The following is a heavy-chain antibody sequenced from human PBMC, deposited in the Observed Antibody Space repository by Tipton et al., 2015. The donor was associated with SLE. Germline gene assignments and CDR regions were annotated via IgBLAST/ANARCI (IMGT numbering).Heavy chain of an antibody. CDR3: VRDRTGGYALYAFDV. V-gene: IGHV4-59*11. J-gene: IGHJ3*01. D-gene: IGHD7-27*01. CDR2: IHYSGSS. Sequence: TLSLTCTVSGGSISGHYWTWIRQPPGKGLEYIGYIHYSGSSDYNPSRKSRVTISLDTSKNLFSLKVTSVTAADTAVYYCVRDRTGGYALYAFDVWGQGTLVTVSS. CDR1: GGSISGHY.